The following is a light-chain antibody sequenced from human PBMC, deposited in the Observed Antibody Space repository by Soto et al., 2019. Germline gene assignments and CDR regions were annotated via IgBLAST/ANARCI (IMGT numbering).Light chain of an antibody. CDR3: QQHDSYSHL. Sequence: DIQMTQSPSTLSASVGDRVTITCRASQSISSCLAWYQQKPGKAPKLLIYDASSLESGVPSRFSGSGSGTEFTLTISRLERDDLASYYCQQHDSYSHLFGQGNKLEIK. CDR2: DAS. CDR1: QSISSC. V-gene: IGKV1-5*01. J-gene: IGKJ2*01.